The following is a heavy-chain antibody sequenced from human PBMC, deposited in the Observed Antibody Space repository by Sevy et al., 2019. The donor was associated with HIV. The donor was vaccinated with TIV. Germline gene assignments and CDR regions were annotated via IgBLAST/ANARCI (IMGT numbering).Heavy chain of an antibody. CDR3: TIHGGDDAFDI. CDR2: IRSKANSYAT. V-gene: IGHV3-73*01. Sequence: GGSLRLSCAASGFTFSGSAMHWVRQASGKGLEWVGRIRSKANSYATAYAASVKGRFTISRDDSKNTAYLQTNSLKTEDTAVYYCTIHGGDDAFDIWGQGTMVTVSS. CDR1: GFTFSGSA. J-gene: IGHJ3*02. D-gene: IGHD3-16*01.